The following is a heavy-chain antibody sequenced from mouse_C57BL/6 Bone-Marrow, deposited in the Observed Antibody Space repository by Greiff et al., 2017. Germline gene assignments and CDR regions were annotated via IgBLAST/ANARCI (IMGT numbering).Heavy chain of an antibody. CDR2: IYPGSGNT. V-gene: IGHV1-76*01. CDR1: GYTFTDYY. CDR3: ARSGYYDYDYYYAMDY. J-gene: IGHJ4*01. D-gene: IGHD2-4*01. Sequence: QVQLQQSGAELVRPGASVKLSCKASGYTFTDYYINWVKQRPGQGLEWIARIYPGSGNTYYNEKFKGKATLTAEKSSSTAYMQLSSLTSEDSAVYCCARSGYYDYDYYYAMDYWGQGTSVTVSS.